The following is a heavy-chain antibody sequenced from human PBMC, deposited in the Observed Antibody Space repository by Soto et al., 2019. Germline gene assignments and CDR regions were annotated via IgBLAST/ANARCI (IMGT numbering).Heavy chain of an antibody. V-gene: IGHV3-48*01. J-gene: IGHJ4*02. CDR3: ASRDYGDYGDYFDY. Sequence: GGSLRLSFAASGFTFSSYSMNWVRQAPGKGLEWVSYISSSSSTIYYADSVKGRFTISRDNAKNSLYLQMNSLRAEDTAVYYCASRDYGDYGDYFDYWGQGTLVTVSS. CDR2: ISSSSSTI. D-gene: IGHD4-17*01. CDR1: GFTFSSYS.